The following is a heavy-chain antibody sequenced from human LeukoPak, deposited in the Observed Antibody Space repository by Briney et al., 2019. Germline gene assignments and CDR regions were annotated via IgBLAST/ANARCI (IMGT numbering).Heavy chain of an antibody. Sequence: PSETLSLTCTVSGDSISSYYWSWIRQPPGKGLEWIGYIHSSGSTNSNPSLKSRVTISVDTSKNQFSLKVRSVTAADTAVYYCAREFDYWGQGTLVTVSS. CDR1: GDSISSYY. CDR3: AREFDY. V-gene: IGHV4-4*08. J-gene: IGHJ4*02. CDR2: IHSSGST.